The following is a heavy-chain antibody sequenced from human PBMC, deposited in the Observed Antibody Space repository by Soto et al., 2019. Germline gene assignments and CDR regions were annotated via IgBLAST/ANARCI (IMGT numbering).Heavy chain of an antibody. Sequence: GGSLRLSCGASGFTFSNYYMSWIRQAPGKGLEWVSYISSTGRTIYYADSVKGRFTVSRDNAQNSLSLKLDSLRVEDTAVYYCARSYSSGWEFDYWGQGTQVTVSS. CDR1: GFTFSNYY. CDR2: ISSTGRTI. V-gene: IGHV3-11*01. J-gene: IGHJ4*02. CDR3: ARSYSSGWEFDY. D-gene: IGHD6-19*01.